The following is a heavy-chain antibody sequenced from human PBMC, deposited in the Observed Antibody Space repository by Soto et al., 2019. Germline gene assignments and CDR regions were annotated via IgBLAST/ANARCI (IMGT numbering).Heavy chain of an antibody. Sequence: ASVKVSCKASGGTFSSYAISWVRQAPGQGLEWMGGIIPIFGTANYAQKFQGRVTITADESTSTAYMELSSLRSEDTAVYYCARGGDQLLSYYYYGMDVWGQGTTVTVSS. J-gene: IGHJ6*02. D-gene: IGHD2-2*01. V-gene: IGHV1-69*13. CDR3: ARGGDQLLSYYYYGMDV. CDR2: IIPIFGTA. CDR1: GGTFSSYA.